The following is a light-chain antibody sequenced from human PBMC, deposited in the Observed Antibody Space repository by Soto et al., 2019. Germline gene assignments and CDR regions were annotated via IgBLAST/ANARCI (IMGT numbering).Light chain of an antibody. CDR2: DVS. CDR1: SSDVGGYNY. J-gene: IGLJ2*01. CDR3: SSYTRSSTTVV. V-gene: IGLV2-14*01. Sequence: QSALTQPASVSGSPGQSITISCTGTSSDVGGYNYVSWYQQHPGKAPKLMIYDVSNRPSGVSNRFSGSKSGNTASLTISGLQAEDEAADYCSSYTRSSTTVVFGGGTKLTVL.